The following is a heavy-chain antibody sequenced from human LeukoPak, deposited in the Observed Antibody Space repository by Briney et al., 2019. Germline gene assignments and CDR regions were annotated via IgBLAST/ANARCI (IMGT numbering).Heavy chain of an antibody. CDR2: INHSGST. V-gene: IGHV4-38-2*02. CDR3: AILPFDH. Sequence: SETLSLTCIVSGYSISSGYCWGWIRQPPGKGLEWIGEINHSGSTNYNPSLKSRVTISVDTSKNQFSLKLSSVTAADTAVYYCAILPFDHWGQGTLVTVSS. J-gene: IGHJ4*02. CDR1: GYSISSGYC.